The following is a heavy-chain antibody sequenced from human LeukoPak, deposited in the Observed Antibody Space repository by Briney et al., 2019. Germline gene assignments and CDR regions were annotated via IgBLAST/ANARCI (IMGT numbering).Heavy chain of an antibody. Sequence: PSETLSLTCTVSGGSVSSGNYYWSWIRQPPGKGPEWIGYIYYSGSTNYNPSLKSRVTISVDTSKNQFSLKLNSVTAADTAVYYCARVRYDSSGLDYWGQGTLVTVSS. J-gene: IGHJ4*02. CDR1: GGSVSSGNYY. D-gene: IGHD3-22*01. CDR2: IYYSGST. CDR3: ARVRYDSSGLDY. V-gene: IGHV4-61*01.